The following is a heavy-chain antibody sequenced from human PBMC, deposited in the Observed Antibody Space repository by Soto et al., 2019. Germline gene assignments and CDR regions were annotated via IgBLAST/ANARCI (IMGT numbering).Heavy chain of an antibody. J-gene: IGHJ6*02. D-gene: IGHD5-12*01. V-gene: IGHV3-30-3*01. CDR1: GFTFSSYA. CDR3: ARGDGQRWLQAYYYYGMDV. Sequence: QTGGSLRLSCAASGFTFSSYAMHWVRQAPGKGLEWVAVISYDGSNKYYADSVKGRFTISRDNSKNTLYLQMNSLRAEDTAVYYCARGDGQRWLQAYYYYGMDVWGQGTTVTVSS. CDR2: ISYDGSNK.